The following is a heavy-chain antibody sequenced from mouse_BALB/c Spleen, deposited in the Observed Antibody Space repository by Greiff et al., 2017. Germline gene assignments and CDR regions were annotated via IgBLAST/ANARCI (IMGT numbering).Heavy chain of an antibody. Sequence: DVKLVESGGGLVKPGGSLKLSCAASGFTFSSYAMSWVRQTPEKRLEWVASISSGGSTYYPDSVKGRFTISRDNARNILYLQMSSLRSEDTAMYYCARELGSSYEVFAYWGQGTLVTVSA. J-gene: IGHJ3*01. D-gene: IGHD1-1*01. V-gene: IGHV5-6-5*01. CDR3: ARELGSSYEVFAY. CDR1: GFTFSSYA. CDR2: ISSGGST.